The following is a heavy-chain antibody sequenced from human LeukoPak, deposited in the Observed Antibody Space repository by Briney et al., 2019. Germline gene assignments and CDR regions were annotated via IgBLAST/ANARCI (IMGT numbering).Heavy chain of an antibody. Sequence: GGSLRLSCAASGFTFSSYIMNWVRQAPGKGLEWVSSISSSSSYIYYADSVKGRFTISRDNAKNSLYLQMNSLRAEDTAVYYCAGGPYGRDGYNWDYWGQGTLVTVSS. CDR2: ISSSSSYI. D-gene: IGHD5-24*01. CDR1: GFTFSSYI. CDR3: AGGPYGRDGYNWDY. J-gene: IGHJ4*02. V-gene: IGHV3-21*01.